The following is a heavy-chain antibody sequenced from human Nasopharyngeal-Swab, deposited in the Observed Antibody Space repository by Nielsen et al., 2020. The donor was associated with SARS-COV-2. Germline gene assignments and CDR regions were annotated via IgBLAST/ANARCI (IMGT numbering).Heavy chain of an antibody. CDR3: ARELGARNLYFDS. J-gene: IGHJ4*02. Sequence: WIRQPPGTAMEWIGSVYHFGNTYYNSSLKSRVTLSVDTSKNHFSLELAYVTAADTAVYYCARELGARNLYFDSWDQATLVTVSS. CDR2: VYHFGNT. V-gene: IGHV4-30-2*01. D-gene: IGHD3-10*01.